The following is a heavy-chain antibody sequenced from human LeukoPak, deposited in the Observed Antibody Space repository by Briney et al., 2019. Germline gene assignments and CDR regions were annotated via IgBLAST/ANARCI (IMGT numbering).Heavy chain of an antibody. CDR3: ARDQFPYYYGSGTYPVWFDP. V-gene: IGHV1-46*01. D-gene: IGHD3-10*01. CDR2: INPSGGST. Sequence: ASVKVSCKASGYTFSSHYMHWVRQAPGQGLEWMGLINPSGGSTSNAQKFQGRITMTTDTSTSTAYMELRSLRSDDTAVYYCARDQFPYYYGSGTYPVWFDPWGQGTLVTVTS. CDR1: GYTFSSHY. J-gene: IGHJ5*02.